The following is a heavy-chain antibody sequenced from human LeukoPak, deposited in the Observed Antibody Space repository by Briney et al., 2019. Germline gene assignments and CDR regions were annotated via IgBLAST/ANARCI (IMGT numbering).Heavy chain of an antibody. D-gene: IGHD1-7*01. V-gene: IGHV3-15*01. CDR2: IKSKTDGGTT. Sequence: PGGSLRLSCAASGFTFSNAWMSWVRQAPGKGLEWVGRIKSKTDGGTTDYAAPVKGRFTISRDDSKNTLYLQMNSLKTEVTAVYYCTTDHADWNYNFFDYWGQGTLVTVSS. J-gene: IGHJ4*02. CDR3: TTDHADWNYNFFDY. CDR1: GFTFSNAW.